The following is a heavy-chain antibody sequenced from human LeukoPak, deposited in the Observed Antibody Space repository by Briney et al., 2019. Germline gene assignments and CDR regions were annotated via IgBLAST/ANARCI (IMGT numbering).Heavy chain of an antibody. J-gene: IGHJ4*02. CDR2: IHNSGTT. CDR3: AREGYSGYESFDY. D-gene: IGHD5-12*01. CDR1: GGPFSGYF. V-gene: IGHV4-34*01. Sequence: PSETLSLTCAVSGGPFSGYFWSWIRQSSGKGLEWIGEIHNSGTTNYNPSLNSRVTISEDTSKNQFSLKLSSVTAADTAVYYCAREGYSGYESFDYWGQGTLVTVSS.